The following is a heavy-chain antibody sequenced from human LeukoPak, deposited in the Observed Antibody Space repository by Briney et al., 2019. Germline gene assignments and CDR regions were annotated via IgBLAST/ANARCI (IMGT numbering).Heavy chain of an antibody. CDR2: ICGGGGIN. J-gene: IGHJ5*02. CDR3: AKGGYCSSTSCYVGWFDP. D-gene: IGHD2-2*01. V-gene: IGHV3-23*01. CDR1: GFTFSSYV. Sequence: GGSLRLSCAASGFTFSSYVMNWVRQAPGKGLEWVSVICGGGGINNYADSVNGRFTICRDNSKDTLFMQMNSLRAEDTAVDYCAKGGYCSSTSCYVGWFDPWGQGTLVTVSS.